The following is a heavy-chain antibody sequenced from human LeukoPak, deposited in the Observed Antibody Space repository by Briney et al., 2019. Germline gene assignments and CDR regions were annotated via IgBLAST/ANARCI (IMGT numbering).Heavy chain of an antibody. CDR2: MTPNSGNT. V-gene: IGHV1-8*01. CDR1: GYTFTSYA. Sequence: GASVKVSCKAFGYTFTSYAINWVRQATGQGREWMGWMTPNSGNTGYAQKYQGRIIMTRNTSISTAYMGLSSLRSEDTAVYYCARAQRITMIVVTKGGAFDIWGQGTMITVSS. D-gene: IGHD3-22*01. J-gene: IGHJ3*02. CDR3: ARAQRITMIVVTKGGAFDI.